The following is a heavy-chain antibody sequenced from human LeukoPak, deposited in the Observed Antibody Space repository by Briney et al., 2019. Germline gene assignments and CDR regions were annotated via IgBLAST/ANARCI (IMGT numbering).Heavy chain of an antibody. D-gene: IGHD3/OR15-3a*01. V-gene: IGHV3-30-3*02. Sequence: PGGSLRLSCAVSGFTFSNYAMHWVRQAPGKGLEWVAVISYDGSKKYYVDSVKGRFTISRDNSKNTLYLQMNSLRAEDTAVYYCAKFAAWTYMDVWGQGTTVTVSS. J-gene: IGHJ6*03. CDR1: GFTFSNYA. CDR3: AKFAAWTYMDV. CDR2: ISYDGSKK.